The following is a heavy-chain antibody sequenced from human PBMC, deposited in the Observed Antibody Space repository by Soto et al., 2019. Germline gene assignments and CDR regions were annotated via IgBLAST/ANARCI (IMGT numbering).Heavy chain of an antibody. Sequence: EVQLVESGGGLVKPGGSLRLSCAGSGFTFSSYSMYWVRQAPGKGLEWVSSISSSSSYIYYADSVKGRFTISRDNAKNSLYLQMNSLRADDTAVYYCVRGVKGIDYCGQGSLVTVSS. CDR2: ISSSSSYI. CDR1: GFTFSSYS. V-gene: IGHV3-21*01. J-gene: IGHJ4*02. CDR3: VRGVKGIDY. D-gene: IGHD6-13*01.